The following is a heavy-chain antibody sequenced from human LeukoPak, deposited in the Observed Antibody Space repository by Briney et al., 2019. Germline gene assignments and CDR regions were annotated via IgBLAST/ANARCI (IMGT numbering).Heavy chain of an antibody. V-gene: IGHV3-64*01. CDR2: ISSDGGSP. CDR3: AREYCSGGRCQYYFDY. Sequence: GGSLRLSCAASGFTFSDYGMHWVRQAPGKGLEYVSGISSDGGSPFHVNSVKGRFTISRDNSKDTLHLQMGSLRAEDMAVYYCAREYCSGGRCQYYFDYWGQGTLVTVSS. J-gene: IGHJ4*02. D-gene: IGHD2-15*01. CDR1: GFTFSDYG.